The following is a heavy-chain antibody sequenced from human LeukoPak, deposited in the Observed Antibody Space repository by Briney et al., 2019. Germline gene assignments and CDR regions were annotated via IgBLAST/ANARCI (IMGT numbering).Heavy chain of an antibody. J-gene: IGHJ4*02. CDR3: ARSPEYDFWSGYWYYFDY. CDR1: GYTFTSYY. V-gene: IGHV1-46*01. D-gene: IGHD3-3*01. Sequence: ASVKVSCKASGYTFTSYYMHWVRQAPGQGLEWMGLINPSGGSTSYAQKFQGRVTMTRDMSTSTVYMELSSLRSEDTAVYYCARSPEYDFWSGYWYYFDYWGQGTLVTVSS. CDR2: INPSGGST.